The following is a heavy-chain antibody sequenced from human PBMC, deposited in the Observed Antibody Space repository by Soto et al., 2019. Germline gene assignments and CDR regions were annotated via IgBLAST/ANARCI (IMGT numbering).Heavy chain of an antibody. J-gene: IGHJ3*02. D-gene: IGHD1-26*01. CDR2: IYYSGST. CDR3: ASRPFFGVGATYAAAFDI. V-gene: IGHV4-39*01. CDR1: GGSISSSSHY. Sequence: SETLSLTCTVSGGSISSSSHYWGWIRQPPGKGLEWIGSIYYSGSTYYNPSLKSRVTISVDTSKNQFSLKLSSVTAADTAVYYCASRPFFGVGATYAAAFDIWGQGTMVTVSS.